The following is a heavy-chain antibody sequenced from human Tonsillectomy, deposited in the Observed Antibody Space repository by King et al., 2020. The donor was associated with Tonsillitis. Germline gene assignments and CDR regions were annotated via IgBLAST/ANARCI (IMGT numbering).Heavy chain of an antibody. CDR1: GYIFIDDW. CDR3: ARVDKRYWSGRRCYSGYFQH. CDR2: IYPGDSDS. V-gene: IGHV5-51*01. J-gene: IGHJ1*01. D-gene: IGHD2-15*01. Sequence: QLVQSGAEVKKPGESLKISCKGSGYIFIDDWIGWVRQMPGKGLEWMAIIYPGDSDSRYSPSFQGQVTISADKSISTAYLQWTSLKASGTAIYYCARVDKRYWSGRRCYSGYFQHWGQGTLVTVSS.